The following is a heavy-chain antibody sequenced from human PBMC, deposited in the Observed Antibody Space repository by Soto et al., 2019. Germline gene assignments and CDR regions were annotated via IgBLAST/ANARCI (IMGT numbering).Heavy chain of an antibody. D-gene: IGHD3-3*01. V-gene: IGHV1-3*01. CDR2: INAGNGNT. CDR3: ARELGSYDFWSGYNDYYYMDV. J-gene: IGHJ6*03. Sequence: QVQLVQSGAEVKKPGASVKVSCKASGYTFTSYAMHWVRQAPGQRLEWMGWINAGNGNTKYSQKCQGRGTMTRDTAASTAYRELSSLRSEDTAGYYCARELGSYDFWSGYNDYYYMDVWGKGTTVTVSS. CDR1: GYTFTSYA.